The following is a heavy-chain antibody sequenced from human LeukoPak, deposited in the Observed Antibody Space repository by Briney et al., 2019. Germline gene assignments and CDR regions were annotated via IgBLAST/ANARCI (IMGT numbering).Heavy chain of an antibody. V-gene: IGHV4-4*07. CDR1: GGSISSYY. J-gene: IGHJ5*02. CDR3: ARGAYYDFWSGEVNWFDP. CDR2: IYTSGST. D-gene: IGHD3-3*01. Sequence: SETLSLTCTVSGGSISSYYWSWIRQPAGKGLEWIGRIYTSGSTNYNPSLKSRVTMSVDTSKNQFSLKLSSVTAADTAVYYCARGAYYDFWSGEVNWFDPWGQGTLVTVSS.